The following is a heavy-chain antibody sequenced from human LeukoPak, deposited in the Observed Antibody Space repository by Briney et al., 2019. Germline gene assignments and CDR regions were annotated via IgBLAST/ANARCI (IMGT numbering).Heavy chain of an antibody. D-gene: IGHD3-10*01. Sequence: PGRSLRLSCAAPGFTFSSYGMHWVRQAPGKGLEWVAVISYDGSNKYYADSVKGRFTISRDNSKNTLYLQMNSLRAEDTAVYYCAKDLAFYGSGSYYIAGYYYGMDVWGKGTTVTVSS. J-gene: IGHJ6*04. CDR2: ISYDGSNK. V-gene: IGHV3-30*18. CDR3: AKDLAFYGSGSYYIAGYYYGMDV. CDR1: GFTFSSYG.